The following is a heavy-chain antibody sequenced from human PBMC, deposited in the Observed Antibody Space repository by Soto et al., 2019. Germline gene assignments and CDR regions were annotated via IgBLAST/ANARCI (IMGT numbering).Heavy chain of an antibody. Sequence: QLQLQESGPGLVKPSETLSLTCTVSGGSISTTNYYWAWIRQPPGKGLEWIGSIIYGGNTYYNPSLKSRVTISLDTSNNKFSLRVSPVTAADTAVFYCARHSKGYSGYDEAYDAVHFWGQGTMVTVSS. V-gene: IGHV4-39*01. CDR2: IIYGGNT. D-gene: IGHD5-12*01. CDR3: ARHSKGYSGYDEAYDAVHF. CDR1: GGSISTTNYY. J-gene: IGHJ3*01.